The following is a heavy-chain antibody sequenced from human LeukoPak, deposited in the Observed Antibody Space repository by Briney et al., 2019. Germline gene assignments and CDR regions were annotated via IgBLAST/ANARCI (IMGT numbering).Heavy chain of an antibody. CDR1: GFIVSNNY. CDR3: AKGDEMATISHYFDY. Sequence: GGSLRLSCAASGFIVSNNYMSWVRQAPGKGLEWVSGISGSGDNTYYADSVKGRFTISRDNSKNTLYVQVNSLGTEDTAAYYCAKGDEMATISHYFDYWGQGTLVTVSS. V-gene: IGHV3-23*01. CDR2: ISGSGDNT. D-gene: IGHD5-24*01. J-gene: IGHJ4*02.